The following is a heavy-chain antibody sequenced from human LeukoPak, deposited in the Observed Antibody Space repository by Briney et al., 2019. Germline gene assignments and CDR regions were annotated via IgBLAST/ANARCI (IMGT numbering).Heavy chain of an antibody. CDR1: GGTFSSYA. Sequence: ASVKVSCKASGGTFSSYAISWVRQAPGQGLEWMGWINPNSGGTHYPQKFRGRVTITRDTSISTAYMEVSSLRSDDTAVYYCARDRGSYYNIFDSWGQGTLVTVSS. J-gene: IGHJ4*02. V-gene: IGHV1-2*02. CDR3: ARDRGSYYNIFDS. CDR2: INPNSGGT. D-gene: IGHD3-10*01.